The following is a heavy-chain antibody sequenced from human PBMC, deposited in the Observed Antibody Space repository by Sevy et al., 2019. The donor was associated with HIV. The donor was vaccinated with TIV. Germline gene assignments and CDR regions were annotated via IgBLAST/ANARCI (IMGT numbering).Heavy chain of an antibody. Sequence: GESLKISCKVSGYTLTQLSMNWVRQAPGKGLEWMGSFDPEDGETIYAQKFQGRVTMTEDRSTDTAYMDLSSLRSEDMAVYYCATTKDYYESSGYPFDYWGQGTLVTVSS. V-gene: IGHV1-24*01. J-gene: IGHJ4*02. CDR2: FDPEDGET. CDR1: GYTLTQLS. CDR3: ATTKDYYESSGYPFDY. D-gene: IGHD3-22*01.